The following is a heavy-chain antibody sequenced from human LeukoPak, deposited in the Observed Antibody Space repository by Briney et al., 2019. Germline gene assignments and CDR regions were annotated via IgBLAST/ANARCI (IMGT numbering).Heavy chain of an antibody. Sequence: GESLKISCKGSGYSFTSYWIGWVRQMPGKGLEWMGIIYPGDSDTRYSPSFQGQVTISADKSISTAYLQWSSLKASDTAMYYCVSGGLTGTTKYYMDVWGKGTTVTVSS. CDR3: VSGGLTGTTKYYMDV. V-gene: IGHV5-51*01. D-gene: IGHD1-7*01. CDR1: GYSFTSYW. J-gene: IGHJ6*03. CDR2: IYPGDSDT.